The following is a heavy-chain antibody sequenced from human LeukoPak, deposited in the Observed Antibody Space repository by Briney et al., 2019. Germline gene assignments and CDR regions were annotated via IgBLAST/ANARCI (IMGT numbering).Heavy chain of an antibody. V-gene: IGHV3-23*01. CDR2: ISGSGGST. D-gene: IGHD3-10*01. Sequence: GGSLRLSCAASGFTFNSYAMSWVRQAPGQGLEWISSISGSGGSTYYADSVKSRFTISRDNAKKSLYLQMNSLRAEDTAVYYCAKGGMVRGVITVVPIYYFDYWGQGTLVTVSS. CDR3: AKGGMVRGVITVVPIYYFDY. CDR1: GFTFNSYA. J-gene: IGHJ4*02.